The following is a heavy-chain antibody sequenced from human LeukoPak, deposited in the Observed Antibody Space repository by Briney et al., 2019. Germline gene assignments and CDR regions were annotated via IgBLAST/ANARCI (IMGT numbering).Heavy chain of an antibody. CDR2: ISGSGGST. Sequence: PGGSLRLSCAASGFTFSSYAMSWVRQAPGKGLEWVSSISGSGGSTYYADSVKGRFTISRDNSKNTLYLQMNSLRAEDTAVYYCAKDRSSWYANWFDPWGQGTLVTVSS. D-gene: IGHD6-13*01. CDR3: AKDRSSWYANWFDP. J-gene: IGHJ5*02. V-gene: IGHV3-23*01. CDR1: GFTFSSYA.